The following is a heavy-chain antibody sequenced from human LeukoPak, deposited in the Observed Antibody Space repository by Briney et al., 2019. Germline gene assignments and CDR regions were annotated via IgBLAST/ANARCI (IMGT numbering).Heavy chain of an antibody. V-gene: IGHV4-31*03. CDR2: IYYSGST. CDR3: ARAETVTFWFDP. J-gene: IGHJ5*02. CDR1: GGSISSGGYC. Sequence: PSETLSLTCTVSGGSISSGGYCWSWIRQHPGKGLEWIGYIYYSGSTYYNPSLKSRVTISVDTSKNQFSLKLSSVTAADTAVYYCARAETVTFWFDPWGQGTLVTVSS. D-gene: IGHD4-17*01.